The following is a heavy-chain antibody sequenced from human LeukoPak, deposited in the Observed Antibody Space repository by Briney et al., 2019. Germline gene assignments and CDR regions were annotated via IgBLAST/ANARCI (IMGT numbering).Heavy chain of an antibody. V-gene: IGHV1-2*02. CDR1: GGTFNSYA. D-gene: IGHD1-26*01. CDR2: INPNSGGT. CDR3: ARVDQYSGSYSGPDY. Sequence: GASVKVSCKASGGTFNSYAISWVRQAPGQGLEWMGWINPNSGGTNYAQKFQGRVTMTRDTSISTAYMELSRLRSDDTAVYYCARVDQYSGSYSGPDYWGQGTLVTVSS. J-gene: IGHJ4*02.